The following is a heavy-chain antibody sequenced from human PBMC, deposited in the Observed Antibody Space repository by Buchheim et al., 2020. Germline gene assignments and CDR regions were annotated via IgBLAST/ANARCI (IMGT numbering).Heavy chain of an antibody. D-gene: IGHD4-11*01. V-gene: IGHV4-39*01. CDR2: IYYSGST. CDR3: ASTPPTVTYYYYGMDV. J-gene: IGHJ6*02. CDR1: GGSISSSSYY. Sequence: QLQLQESGPGLVKPSETLSLTCTVSGGSISSSSYYWGWIRQPPGKGLEWIGSIYYSGSTYYNPSLKSRVTISVDTSKNQFSLKLSSLTAADTAVYYCASTPPTVTYYYYGMDVWGQGTT.